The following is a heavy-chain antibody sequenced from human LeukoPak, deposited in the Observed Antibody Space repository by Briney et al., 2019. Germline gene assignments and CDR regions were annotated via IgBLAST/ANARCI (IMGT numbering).Heavy chain of an antibody. Sequence: GGSLRLSCAASGFTFSSYSMNWVRQAPGKGLEWVSSISSSSSYIYYADSVKGRFTISRDNAKNSLYLQMNSLRAEDTAVYYCARECNYDILTGYYKGPVCNWGQGTLVTVSS. D-gene: IGHD3-9*01. V-gene: IGHV3-21*01. CDR3: ARECNYDILTGYYKGPVCN. J-gene: IGHJ4*02. CDR1: GFTFSSYS. CDR2: ISSSSSYI.